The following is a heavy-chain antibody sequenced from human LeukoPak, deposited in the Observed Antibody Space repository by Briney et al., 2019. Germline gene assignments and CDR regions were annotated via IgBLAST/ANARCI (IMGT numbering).Heavy chain of an antibody. V-gene: IGHV3-9*01. J-gene: IGHJ4*02. Sequence: GGSLRLSCAASGFTFDDYAMHWVRQAPGKGLEWVSGISCSSGSIGYADSVKGRFNISRDNAKNSLYLLMNSLRAEDTALDYCAKGQYGSGSEPQPDYWGQGTLVTVSS. CDR1: GFTFDDYA. CDR3: AKGQYGSGSEPQPDY. D-gene: IGHD3-10*01. CDR2: ISCSSGSI.